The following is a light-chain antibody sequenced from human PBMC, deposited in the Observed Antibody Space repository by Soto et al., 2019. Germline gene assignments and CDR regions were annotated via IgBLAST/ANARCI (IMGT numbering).Light chain of an antibody. J-gene: IGKJ2*01. V-gene: IGKV1-5*03. CDR3: QQCNSYPYT. CDR1: QNIVIW. Sequence: DIQMGQSPSTLAASVGDRVSITCRARQNIVIWLAWYQQKPGKAPKLLIYKASTLESGVPSRFSGSGSGTEFTLTISSLQPDDFATYYYQQCNSYPYTFGPGTKVDI. CDR2: KAS.